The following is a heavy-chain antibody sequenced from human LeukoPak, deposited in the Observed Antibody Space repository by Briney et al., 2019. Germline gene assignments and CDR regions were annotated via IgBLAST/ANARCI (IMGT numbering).Heavy chain of an antibody. V-gene: IGHV1-2*02. CDR1: GYTFTGYY. Sequence: GASVKVSCKASGYTFTGYYMHWVRQAPGQGLEWMGWINPNSGGTNYAQKLQGRVTMTTDTSTSTAYMELRSLRSDDTAVYYCARDYGAEEPSDLEYYYDSSGYSDHFDYWGQGTLVTVSS. J-gene: IGHJ4*02. CDR2: INPNSGGT. D-gene: IGHD3-22*01. CDR3: ARDYGAEEPSDLEYYYDSSGYSDHFDY.